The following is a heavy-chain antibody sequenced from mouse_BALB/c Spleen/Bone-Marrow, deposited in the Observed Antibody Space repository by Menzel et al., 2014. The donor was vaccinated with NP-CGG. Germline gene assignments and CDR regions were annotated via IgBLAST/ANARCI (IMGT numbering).Heavy chain of an antibody. D-gene: IGHD2-1*01. CDR3: ANYGNYFDY. CDR1: GYSITSGYY. CDR2: ISYDGSN. V-gene: IGHV3-6*02. Sequence: EVKLVESGPGLVKPSQSLSLPCSVTGYSITSGYYWNWIRQFPGNKLAWMGYISYDGSNNYNPSLKNRISITRDTSKNQFFLKLNSVTTEDTATYYCANYGNYFDYWGQGTTLTVSS. J-gene: IGHJ2*01.